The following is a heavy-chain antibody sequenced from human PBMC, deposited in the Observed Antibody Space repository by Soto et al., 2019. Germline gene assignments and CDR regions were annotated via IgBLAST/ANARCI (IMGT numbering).Heavy chain of an antibody. D-gene: IGHD5-18*01. CDR1: GFTFTNYW. CDR2: IDPSDSNI. Sequence: GASLKISCKGSGFTFTNYWISWVRQMPGKGLEWMGKIDPSDSNINYSPSFQGHVTLSVDKSISTAYLQWSSLKASDTAMYYCARPAMGYYYYGMDVWGQGTTVTVSS. J-gene: IGHJ6*02. V-gene: IGHV5-10-1*01. CDR3: ARPAMGYYYYGMDV.